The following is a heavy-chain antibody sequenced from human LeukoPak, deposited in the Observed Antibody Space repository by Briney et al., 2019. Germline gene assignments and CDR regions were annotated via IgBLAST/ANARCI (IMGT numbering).Heavy chain of an antibody. CDR2: ISGSGGST. CDR3: AKDGHWGADY. CDR1: GFTVSSNY. V-gene: IGHV3-23*01. J-gene: IGHJ4*02. Sequence: GGSLRLSCAASGFTVSSNYMSWVRQAPGKGLEWVSAISGSGGSTYYADSVKGRFTISRDNSKNTLYLQMNSLRAEDTAVYYCAKDGHWGADYWGQGTLVTVSS. D-gene: IGHD7-27*01.